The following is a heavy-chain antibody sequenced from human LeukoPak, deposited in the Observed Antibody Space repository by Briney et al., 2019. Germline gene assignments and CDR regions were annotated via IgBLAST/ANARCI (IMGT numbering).Heavy chain of an antibody. CDR1: GYTFTGYY. V-gene: IGHV1-2*02. J-gene: IGHJ4*02. CDR2: INPNSGGT. Sequence: ASVKVSCKASGYTFTGYYMHWVRQAPGQGLEWMGWINPNSGGTNYAQKLQGRVTMTTDTSTSTAYMELRSLRSDDTAVYYCARFRVYQRYFDYCGQGTLVTVSS. D-gene: IGHD5/OR15-5a*01. CDR3: ARFRVYQRYFDY.